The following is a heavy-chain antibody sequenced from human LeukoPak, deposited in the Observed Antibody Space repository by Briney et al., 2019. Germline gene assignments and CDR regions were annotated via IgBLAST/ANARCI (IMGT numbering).Heavy chain of an antibody. V-gene: IGHV3-48*01. J-gene: IGHJ4*02. D-gene: IGHD6-13*01. CDR3: AREKQQQGGNYFDY. CDR2: SSSSSTL. Sequence: SSSSSTLYYADSVKGRFAISRDNAKNSLYLQMNSLRAEDTAVYYCAREKQQQGGNYFDYWGQGTLVTVSS.